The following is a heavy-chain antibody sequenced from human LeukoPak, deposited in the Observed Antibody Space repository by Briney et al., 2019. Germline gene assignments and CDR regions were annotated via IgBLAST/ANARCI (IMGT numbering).Heavy chain of an antibody. CDR2: IYSGGST. J-gene: IGHJ4*02. CDR1: GFTVSSNY. D-gene: IGHD3-22*01. V-gene: IGHV3-66*02. CDR3: AYYYYDSSGGHF. Sequence: PGGSLRLSCAASGFTVSSNYMSWVRQAPGKGLEWVSVIYSGGSTYYADSVKGRFTISRDDSKNTLYLQMNSLRAEDTAVYYCAYYYYDSSGGHFGGQGTLVTVSS.